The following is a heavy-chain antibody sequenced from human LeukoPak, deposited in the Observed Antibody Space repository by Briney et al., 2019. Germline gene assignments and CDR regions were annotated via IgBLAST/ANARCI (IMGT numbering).Heavy chain of an antibody. D-gene: IGHD6-13*01. Sequence: SSVKVSCKASGGTFSTYAISWVRQAPGQGLEWMGGITPILGTANYAQKFQGRVTINADQPTSTAYMELSSLRSEDTAVYYCARGHSSWFDYWGQGTLVTVSS. CDR2: ITPILGTA. V-gene: IGHV1-69*10. J-gene: IGHJ4*02. CDR1: GGTFSTYA. CDR3: ARGHSSWFDY.